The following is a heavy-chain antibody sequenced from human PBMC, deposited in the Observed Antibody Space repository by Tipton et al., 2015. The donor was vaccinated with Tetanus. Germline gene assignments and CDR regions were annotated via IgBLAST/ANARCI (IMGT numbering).Heavy chain of an antibody. CDR2: ISSSGTTF. CDR3: ARDLGAGYYFDY. D-gene: IGHD4-17*01. CDR1: GFTFSDFY. Sequence: SLRLSCVASGFTFSDFYMTWIRQAPGKGLEWLSYISSSGTTFYYADSVKGRFTMSRDNSKNSMYLQMRSLRAEDTAVYYCARDLGAGYYFDYWGQGTLVTVSS. V-gene: IGHV3-11*01. J-gene: IGHJ4*02.